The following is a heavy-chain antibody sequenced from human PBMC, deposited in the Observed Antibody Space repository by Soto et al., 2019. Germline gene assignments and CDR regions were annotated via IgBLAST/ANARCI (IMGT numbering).Heavy chain of an antibody. CDR3: ARDYMYSSGWYFFDY. CDR2: ISTSSSYI. V-gene: IGHV3-21*01. CDR1: GFTFSSYS. J-gene: IGHJ4*02. Sequence: GGSLRLSCAASGFTFSSYSMNWVRQAPGKGLEWVSSISTSSSYIYYADSVKGRFTISRDNAKNSLSLQMNSLRAEDTAVYYCARDYMYSSGWYFFDYWGQGTLVTVSS. D-gene: IGHD6-19*01.